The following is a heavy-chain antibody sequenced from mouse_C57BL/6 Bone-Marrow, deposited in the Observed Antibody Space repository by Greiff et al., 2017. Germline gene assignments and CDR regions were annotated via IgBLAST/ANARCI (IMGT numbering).Heavy chain of an antibody. CDR3: ERQEGYYGWYFDV. CDR2: INPNDGGT. Sequence: EVQLQQSGPELVKPGASVKISCKASGYTFTDYYMNWVQQSHGKSLEWIGDINPNDGGTSYNQKFKGKATLTVDKSSSTAYMELRSLTSEDSAVYYCERQEGYYGWYFDVWGTGTTVTVSA. CDR1: GYTFTDYY. J-gene: IGHJ1*03. D-gene: IGHD1-1*01. V-gene: IGHV1-26*01.